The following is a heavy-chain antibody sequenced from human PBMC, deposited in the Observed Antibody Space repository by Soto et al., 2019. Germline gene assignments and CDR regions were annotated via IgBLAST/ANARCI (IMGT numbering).Heavy chain of an antibody. J-gene: IGHJ3*02. V-gene: IGHV3-48*01. CDR1: GFTFSSYS. CDR2: ISSSSSTI. CDR3: ARAILYDFWSGYSKGPSDAFDI. Sequence: GGSLRLSCAASGFTFSSYSMNWVRQAPGKGLEWVSYISSSSSTIYYADSVKGRFTISRDNAKNSLYLQMNSLRAEDTAVYYCARAILYDFWSGYSKGPSDAFDIWGQGTMVTVSS. D-gene: IGHD3-3*01.